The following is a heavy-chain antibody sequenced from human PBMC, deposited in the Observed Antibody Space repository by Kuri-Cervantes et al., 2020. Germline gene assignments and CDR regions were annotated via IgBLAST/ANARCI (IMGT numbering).Heavy chain of an antibody. CDR2: ISYDGSNK. D-gene: IGHD1-26*01. CDR3: AKVQVGATLWDAFDI. J-gene: IGHJ3*02. V-gene: IGHV3-30*18. Sequence: GGSLRLSCAASGFTFSSYGMHWVRQAPGKGLEWVAVISYDGSNKYYADSVKGRFTISRDNSKNTLYLQVNSLRAEDTAVYYCAKVQVGATLWDAFDIWGQGTMVTVSS. CDR1: GFTFSSYG.